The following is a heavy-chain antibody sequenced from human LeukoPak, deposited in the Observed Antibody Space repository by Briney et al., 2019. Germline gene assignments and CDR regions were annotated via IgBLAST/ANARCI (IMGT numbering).Heavy chain of an antibody. CDR3: AKGVCSTTYLAWFDP. CDR1: GFTFDTFA. CDR2: ISGSGLSP. V-gene: IGHV3-23*01. D-gene: IGHD1-14*01. Sequence: GGSLRLSCKAFGFTFDTFAMSWLRQAPGGGLEWVSAISGSGLSPYFTDSVKGRFSISRDNSQHTVYLQMNSLRTEDTALYYCAKGVCSTTYLAWFDPWGQGSLVTVSS. J-gene: IGHJ5*02.